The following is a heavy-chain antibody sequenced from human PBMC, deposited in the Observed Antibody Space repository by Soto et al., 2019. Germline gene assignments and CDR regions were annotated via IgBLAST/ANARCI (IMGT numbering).Heavy chain of an antibody. J-gene: IGHJ4*02. CDR1: GGSISSYY. CDR3: ARVYSGSYSDY. Sequence: SETLSLTCTVSGGSISSYYWSWIRQPPGKGLEWIGYIYYSGSTHYSPSLKSRVTISVDKSKNQFSLKLTSVTAADTAVYYCARVYSGSYSDYWGQGTLVTVSS. CDR2: IYYSGST. D-gene: IGHD1-26*01. V-gene: IGHV4-59*12.